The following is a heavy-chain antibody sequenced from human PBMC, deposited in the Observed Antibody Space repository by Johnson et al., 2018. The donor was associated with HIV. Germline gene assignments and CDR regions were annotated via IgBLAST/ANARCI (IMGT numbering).Heavy chain of an antibody. CDR1: GFTFSDYY. D-gene: IGHD7-27*01. CDR2: ISSSGSTI. Sequence: QVQLVESGGGLVQPGGSLRLSCAASGFTFSDYYMSWIRQAPGKGLEWIAYISSSGSTIYYADSVKGRFTISRDNSKNTLYLQMNSLRAEDTAVYYCAKDLGTGDDAFDIWGQGTMVTVSS. J-gene: IGHJ3*02. CDR3: AKDLGTGDDAFDI. V-gene: IGHV3-11*04.